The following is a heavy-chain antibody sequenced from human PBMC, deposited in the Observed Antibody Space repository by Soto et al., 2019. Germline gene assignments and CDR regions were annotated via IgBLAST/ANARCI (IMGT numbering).Heavy chain of an antibody. CDR2: ISAYNGNT. D-gene: IGHD6-19*01. V-gene: IGHV1-18*01. CDR1: GYTFTSYG. CDR3: AREKAVAGIEPPYYYYYGMDV. J-gene: IGHJ6*02. Sequence: ASVKVSCKASGYTFTSYGISWARQAPGQGLEWMGWISAYNGNTNYAQKLQGRVTMTTDTSTSTAYMELRSLRSDDTAVYYCAREKAVAGIEPPYYYYYGMDVWGQGTTVTVSS.